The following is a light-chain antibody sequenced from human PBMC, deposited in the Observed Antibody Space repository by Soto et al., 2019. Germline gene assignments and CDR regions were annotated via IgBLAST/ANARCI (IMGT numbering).Light chain of an antibody. CDR2: EVS. Sequence: QSVLTQPASVSGSPGQSITISCTGTSSDVGGYSYVSWYQQLPGKAPKLIIYEVSERPSGVPDRFSGSKSGSTASLTVSGLQAEDEADYYCSSYAGTKTLIFGGGTKVTVL. V-gene: IGLV2-8*01. CDR3: SSYAGTKTLI. CDR1: SSDVGGYSY. J-gene: IGLJ2*01.